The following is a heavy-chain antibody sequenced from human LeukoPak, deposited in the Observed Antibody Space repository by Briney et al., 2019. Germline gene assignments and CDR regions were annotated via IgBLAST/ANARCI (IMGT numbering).Heavy chain of an antibody. D-gene: IGHD2-21*01. CDR2: ISSSSSYI. V-gene: IGHV3-21*01. CDR3: ATDVVVIAIGPGGDAFDI. Sequence: GGSLRLSCAASGFTFSSYGMNWVRQAPGKGLEWVSSISSSSSYIFYADSVKGRFTISRDNAKNSLYLQMNSLRAEDTAVYYCATDVVVIAIGPGGDAFDIWGQGTMVTVSS. J-gene: IGHJ3*02. CDR1: GFTFSSYG.